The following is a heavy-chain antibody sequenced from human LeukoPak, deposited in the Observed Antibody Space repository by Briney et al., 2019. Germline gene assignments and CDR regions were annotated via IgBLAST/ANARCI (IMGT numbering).Heavy chain of an antibody. D-gene: IGHD4-17*01. Sequence: SQTLSLTCTVSGGPISSGDYYWSWIRQPPGKGLEWIGYIYYSGSTYYNPSLKSRVTISVDTSKNQFSLKLSSVTAADTAVYYCARSPMTTDPSFDYWGQGTLVTVSS. CDR1: GGPISSGDYY. CDR2: IYYSGST. CDR3: ARSPMTTDPSFDY. J-gene: IGHJ4*02. V-gene: IGHV4-30-4*01.